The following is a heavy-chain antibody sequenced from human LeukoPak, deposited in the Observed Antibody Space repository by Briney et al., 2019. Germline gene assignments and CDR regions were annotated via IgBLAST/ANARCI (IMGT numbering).Heavy chain of an antibody. CDR3: ARDQGSRGSFD. V-gene: IGHV3-48*04. D-gene: IGHD1-26*01. J-gene: IGHJ4*02. CDR2: ISSSSSTI. CDR1: GFTFSPYS. Sequence: PGGSLRLSCAASGFTFSPYSMNWVRQAPGKGLEWVSYISSSSSTIYYADSVKGRFTISRDNAKNSLYLQMNSLRAEDTAVYYCARDQGSRGSFDWGQGTLVTVSS.